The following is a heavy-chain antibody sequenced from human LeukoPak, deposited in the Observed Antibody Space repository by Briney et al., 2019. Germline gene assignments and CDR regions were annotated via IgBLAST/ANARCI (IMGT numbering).Heavy chain of an antibody. V-gene: IGHV3-33*01. CDR3: ASPGSTFVVPAAMIDF. CDR1: GFTFSSYG. J-gene: IGHJ4*02. CDR2: ILSDGSKE. Sequence: GGSLRLSGAASGFTFSSYGMDWVGQAPGQGLEGVAVILSDGSKEFYTDSVKGRFTISRDNSKTTLYLQMNSLRAEDTAVYYCASPGSTFVVPAAMIDFWGQGTLVTVSS. D-gene: IGHD2-2*01.